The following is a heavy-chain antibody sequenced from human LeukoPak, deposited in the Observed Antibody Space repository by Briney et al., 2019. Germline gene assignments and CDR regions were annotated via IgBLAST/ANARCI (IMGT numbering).Heavy chain of an antibody. Sequence: QPGGSLRLSCAASGFTVSSSYMSWVRQAPGKGLEWVSLIYSGGSTYYAASVKGRFTISRDNSKNTLYLQMNSLRPEDTAVYYCAKGYNYAYEYWGQGTLVTVSS. CDR3: AKGYNYAYEY. CDR1: GFTVSSSY. D-gene: IGHD5-18*01. J-gene: IGHJ4*02. V-gene: IGHV3-53*01. CDR2: IYSGGST.